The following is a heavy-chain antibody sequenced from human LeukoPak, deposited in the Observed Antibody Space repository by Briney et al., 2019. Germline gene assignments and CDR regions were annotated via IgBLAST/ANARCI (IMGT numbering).Heavy chain of an antibody. D-gene: IGHD5-18*01. CDR2: IYYSGST. Sequence: TSETLSLTCTVSGGSISSSSYYWGWIRQPPGKGLEWIGSIYYSGSTYYNPSLKSRVTISVDTSKNQFSLKLSSVTAADTAVHYCARHGGYSYGPVGYWGQGTLVTVSS. CDR3: ARHGGYSYGPVGY. CDR1: GGSISSSSYY. V-gene: IGHV4-39*01. J-gene: IGHJ4*02.